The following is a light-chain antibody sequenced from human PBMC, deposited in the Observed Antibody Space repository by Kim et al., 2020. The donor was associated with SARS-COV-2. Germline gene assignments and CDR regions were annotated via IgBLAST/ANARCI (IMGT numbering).Light chain of an antibody. Sequence: GQRVTISCSGDSSNIGNNVYWYRQLPGTAPKLLIFRNDQRPSGVPDRFSGSKSGTSASLAISGLRSEDEADYYCAAWDASLSGSWVFGGGTQLTVL. CDR1: SSNIGNN. CDR3: AAWDASLSGSWV. J-gene: IGLJ3*02. CDR2: RND. V-gene: IGLV1-47*01.